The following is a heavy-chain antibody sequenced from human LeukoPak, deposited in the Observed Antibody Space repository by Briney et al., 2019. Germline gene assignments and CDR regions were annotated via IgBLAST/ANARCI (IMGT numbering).Heavy chain of an antibody. CDR1: GASIINYY. Sequence: PSETLSLTCTVSGASIINYYWSWVRQPPRKGLEWIGYIYYSGRTPYNPSLKSRVTISVDTSKKQFSLKLSSVTAADTAVYYCARRTYFDLWGRGTLVTVSS. CDR3: ARRTYFDL. V-gene: IGHV4-59*08. CDR2: IYYSGRT. J-gene: IGHJ2*01.